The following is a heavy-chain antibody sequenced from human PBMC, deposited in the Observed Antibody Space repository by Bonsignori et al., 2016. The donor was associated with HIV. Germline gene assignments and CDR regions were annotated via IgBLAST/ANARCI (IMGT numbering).Heavy chain of an antibody. V-gene: IGHV4-39*07. CDR3: AREVLPIAAPEASGWFDP. CDR2: VYFSGST. Sequence: WIRQPPGKGLEWIGSVYFSGSTYYNPSLESRVTISLDTSKNQFSLNLRSVTAADSAFYYCAREVLPIAAPEASGWFDPWGQGTLVTVSS. J-gene: IGHJ5*02. D-gene: IGHD6-13*01.